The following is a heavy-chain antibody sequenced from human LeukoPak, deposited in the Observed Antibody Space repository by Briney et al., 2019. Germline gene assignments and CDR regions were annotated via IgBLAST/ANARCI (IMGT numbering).Heavy chain of an antibody. V-gene: IGHV3-7*03. D-gene: IGHD1-1*01. CDR1: GFTVSSYW. Sequence: GGSLRLSCAASGFTVSSYWMSWVRQAPGKGLEWVANIKQDGSEKYYVDSVKGRFTISRDNAKNSLYLQMNSLRAEDTAVYYCARSGRYNWNDNWFDPWGQGTLVTVSS. J-gene: IGHJ5*02. CDR2: IKQDGSEK. CDR3: ARSGRYNWNDNWFDP.